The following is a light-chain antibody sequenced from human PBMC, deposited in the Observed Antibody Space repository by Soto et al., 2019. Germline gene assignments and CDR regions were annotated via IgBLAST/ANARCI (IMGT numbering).Light chain of an antibody. V-gene: IGLV3-21*04. Sequence: SYELTQPPSVSVAPGKTARITCGGNNIGSKSVHWYQQKPGQAPVLVIYYDSDRPSGIPERFSGSNSGNTATLTISRVEAGDEADCYCQVWDSSSDLSYVFGTGTKLTVL. J-gene: IGLJ1*01. CDR1: NIGSKS. CDR3: QVWDSSSDLSYV. CDR2: YDS.